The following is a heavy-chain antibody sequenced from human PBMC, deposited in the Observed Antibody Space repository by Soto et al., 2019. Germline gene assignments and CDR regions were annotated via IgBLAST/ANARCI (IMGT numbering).Heavy chain of an antibody. D-gene: IGHD4-17*01. Sequence: SETLSLTCTVSGGSISSHYWSWIRQPAGKGLEWIGRIYISGSTNYNPSLESRVTMSVDTAKNQFSLRLNSVTAADTAVYYCASALLDYGDYYFDYWGQGALVTVSS. CDR2: IYISGST. CDR3: ASALLDYGDYYFDY. V-gene: IGHV4-4*07. CDR1: GGSISSHY. J-gene: IGHJ4*02.